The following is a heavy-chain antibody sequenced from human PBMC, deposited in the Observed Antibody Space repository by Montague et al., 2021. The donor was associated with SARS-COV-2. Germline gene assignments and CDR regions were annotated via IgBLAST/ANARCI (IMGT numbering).Heavy chain of an antibody. J-gene: IGHJ6*02. V-gene: IGHV3-30*04. CDR3: AGELGLYGMDV. D-gene: IGHD3-3*02. Sequence: SLRLSCAASGFTFSSYAMHWVRQAPGKGLEWVAVTSYDGSNKYYADSVKGRFTISRDNSKNTLYLQMNSLRAEDTAVYYCAGELGLYGMDVWGQGTTVTVSS. CDR2: TSYDGSNK. CDR1: GFTFSSYA.